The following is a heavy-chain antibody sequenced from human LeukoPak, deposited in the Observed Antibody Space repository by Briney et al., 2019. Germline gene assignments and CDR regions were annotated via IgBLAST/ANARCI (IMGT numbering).Heavy chain of an antibody. J-gene: IGHJ4*02. Sequence: SETLSLTCTVSGGSISSYYWSWIRQPPGKGLEWIAFIYYSGGTNYNPSLKSRVTISVDTSKNQFSLKLSSVTAADTALYYCARQLIGGVMTFDYWGQGTLVTVSS. CDR2: IYYSGGT. V-gene: IGHV4-59*08. D-gene: IGHD3-16*01. CDR3: ARQLIGGVMTFDY. CDR1: GGSISSYY.